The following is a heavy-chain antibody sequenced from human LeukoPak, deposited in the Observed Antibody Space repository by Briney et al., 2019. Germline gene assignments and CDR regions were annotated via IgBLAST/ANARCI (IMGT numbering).Heavy chain of an antibody. V-gene: IGHV3-74*01. D-gene: IGHD4-11*01. CDR3: ATDREYSQEP. CDR1: GFTFRTSW. J-gene: IGHJ5*02. Sequence: GGPLRLSCAASGFTFRTSWMHWVRQAPGKGLVWVSFIHRDGSSTNYVDSVKGRFTISRDNAKNPLYLQMNRLRNDDTAVYYCATDREYSQEPWGQGTLVTVSS. CDR2: IHRDGSST.